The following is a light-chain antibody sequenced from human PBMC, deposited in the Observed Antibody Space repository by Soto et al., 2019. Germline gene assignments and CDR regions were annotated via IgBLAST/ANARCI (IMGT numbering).Light chain of an antibody. V-gene: IGKV3-15*01. Sequence: EIVMTQSPATLSVSPGERATLSCRASQSVSSNLAWYQQKPGQAPRLLIYGASTRATGIPARFSGSGSGTEFTLTISSLQPEDFATYYCQQLNNYPRTFGPGTKVDIK. CDR3: QQLNNYPRT. CDR2: GAS. CDR1: QSVSSN. J-gene: IGKJ3*01.